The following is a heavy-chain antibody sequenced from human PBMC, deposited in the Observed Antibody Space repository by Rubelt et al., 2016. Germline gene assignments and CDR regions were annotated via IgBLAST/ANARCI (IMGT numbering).Heavy chain of an antibody. V-gene: IGHV3-21*01. D-gene: IGHD1-7*01. CDR2: VGSGSRYI. J-gene: IGHJ5*02. CDR3: ARGNYFDP. Sequence: GLEWVSSVGSGSRYIYYADSVKGRFTISRDDAKNSLYLQKNGLRAEDTAVYYCARGNYFDPWGQGTLVTVSS.